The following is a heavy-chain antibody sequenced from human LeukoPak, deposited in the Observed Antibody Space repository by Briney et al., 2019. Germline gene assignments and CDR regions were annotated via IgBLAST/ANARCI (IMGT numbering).Heavy chain of an antibody. J-gene: IGHJ4*02. Sequence: PSETLSLTCTVSGCSISSYYLSWTRQPAGKGLEWIGRIYISGGTNYNPSLKSRVTMSVDASKNQFSLKLSSVTAAYTAVYYCARATYTYGGKGSAFDYWGQGTLVTVSS. CDR2: IYISGGT. D-gene: IGHD4-23*01. V-gene: IGHV4-4*07. CDR1: GCSISSYY. CDR3: ARATYTYGGKGSAFDY.